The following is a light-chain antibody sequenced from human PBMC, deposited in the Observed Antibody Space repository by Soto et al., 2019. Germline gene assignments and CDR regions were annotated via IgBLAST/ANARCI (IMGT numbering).Light chain of an antibody. V-gene: IGKV1-33*01. CDR2: DVS. Sequence: DIQVTQSPFSRPVYVGDRFTITFKASHDITNYLNWYQLKPGKAPKLLIYDVSKLETGVPSRFSGSGSGTDVTFTISSLQPEDIATDFCQQYDDLPITFGQGTQLEIK. CDR3: QQYDDLPIT. J-gene: IGKJ5*01. CDR1: HDITNY.